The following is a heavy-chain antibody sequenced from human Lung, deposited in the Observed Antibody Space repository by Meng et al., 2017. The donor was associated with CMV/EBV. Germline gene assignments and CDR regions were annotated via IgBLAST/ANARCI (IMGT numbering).Heavy chain of an antibody. CDR2: INPNTGGT. CDR1: GYTFSDYY. Sequence: QVQLVQSGAEVKKPXASGQASCMTSGYTFSDYYINWVRQAPGQGLEWMGWINPNTGGTNYAQKFQGRVTMSRDTSISTFYMYLSRLRSDDTALYYCARDRLVGATDGLDYWVQGTLVTVSS. V-gene: IGHV1-2*02. CDR3: ARDRLVGATDGLDY. D-gene: IGHD1-26*01. J-gene: IGHJ4*02.